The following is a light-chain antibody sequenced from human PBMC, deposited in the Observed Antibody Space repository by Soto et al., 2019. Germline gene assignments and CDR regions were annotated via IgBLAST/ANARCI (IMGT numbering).Light chain of an antibody. V-gene: IGKV1-33*01. J-gene: IGKJ5*01. Sequence: IQMTQSPSSLSVSVGDRVTITCQASRYIGNYLNWYQQKPGKAPKLLINDASSLEMGVPSRFSGSGSGTDFPVTISSLQPEDIATYYCQQYHSLPITFGQGTRLDI. CDR3: QQYHSLPIT. CDR2: DAS. CDR1: RYIGNY.